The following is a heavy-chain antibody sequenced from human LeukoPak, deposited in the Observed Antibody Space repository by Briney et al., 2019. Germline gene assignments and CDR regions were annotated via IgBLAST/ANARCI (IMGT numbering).Heavy chain of an antibody. J-gene: IGHJ4*02. CDR1: GGSFSGYY. CDR3: ARQPSTMISRRFDY. D-gene: IGHD3-22*01. Sequence: SETLSLTCAVYGGSFSGYYWSWIRQPPGKGLEWIGEINHSGSTNYNPSLKSRVTISVDTSKNQFSLKLSFVTAADTAVYYCARQPSTMISRRFDYWGQGTLVTVSS. V-gene: IGHV4-34*01. CDR2: INHSGST.